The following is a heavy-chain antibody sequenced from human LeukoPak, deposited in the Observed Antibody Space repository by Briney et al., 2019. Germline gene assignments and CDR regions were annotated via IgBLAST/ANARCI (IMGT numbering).Heavy chain of an antibody. CDR3: ARIRCGHSGSVCYNH. V-gene: IGHV4-34*01. J-gene: IGHJ1*01. D-gene: IGHD3-9*01. CDR1: GVSINDYY. Sequence: PSETLSPTCGVFGVSINDYYWSWIRQSPGKGLEWIGEISHTEGTRYNPSLESRVTMSVGTSENQLSLKLIFVTAADTAVYYCARIRCGHSGSVCYNHWGLGTPVTVSS. CDR2: ISHTEGT.